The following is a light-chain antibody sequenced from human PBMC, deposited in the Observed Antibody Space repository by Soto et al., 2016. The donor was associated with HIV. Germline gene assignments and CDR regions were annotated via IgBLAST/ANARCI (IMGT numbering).Light chain of an antibody. CDR2: DAS. J-gene: IGKJ1*01. V-gene: IGKV1-39*01. Sequence: DIQMTQSPSSLSASVGDRVTITCRASQSIGRFLNWYQQISGKAPNLLIYDASSLQSGVPSRFSGSGSGTDFTLIISSLQPVDFATYYCQQSYNTPRTFGQGTMVGIK. CDR3: QQSYNTPRT. CDR1: QSIGRF.